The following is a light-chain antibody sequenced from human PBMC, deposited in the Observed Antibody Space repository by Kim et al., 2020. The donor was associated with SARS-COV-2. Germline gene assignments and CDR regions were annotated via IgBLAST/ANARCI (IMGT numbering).Light chain of an antibody. CDR3: QQHNSYPIT. J-gene: IGKJ5*01. CDR1: QGISSS. Sequence: ASVGDRITITCRASQGISSSLNWYQQKPGKAPQLLIYAASNLESGAPSRFSGSGSGIDFTLTINSLQPEDFATYYCQQHNSYPITFGEGTRLEIK. V-gene: IGKV1-9*01. CDR2: AAS.